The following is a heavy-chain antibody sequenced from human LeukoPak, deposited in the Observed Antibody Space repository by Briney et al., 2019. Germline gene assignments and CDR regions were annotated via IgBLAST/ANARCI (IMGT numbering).Heavy chain of an antibody. D-gene: IGHD3-9*01. CDR2: IKSKTDGGTT. CDR3: TTGRRYFDWLFLASFDY. V-gene: IGHV3-15*01. Sequence: GGSLRLSCAASGFTFSNYAMTWVRQAPGKGLEWVGRIKSKTDGGTTDYAAPVEGRFTISRDDSKNTLYLQMNSLKTEDTAVYYCTTGRRYFDWLFLASFDYWGQGTLVTVSS. J-gene: IGHJ4*02. CDR1: GFTFSNYA.